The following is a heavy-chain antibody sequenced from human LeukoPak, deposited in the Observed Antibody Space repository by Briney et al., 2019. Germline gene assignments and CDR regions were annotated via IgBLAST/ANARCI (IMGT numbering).Heavy chain of an antibody. CDR3: AKDRIVTGRMGAAGY. D-gene: IGHD6-19*01. CDR2: IGIRGDT. J-gene: IGHJ4*02. Sequence: GGSLRLSCAASGFTFIDYDMHWVRQVIGKGLEWVSAIGIRGDTHYSGSVKGRFTISRENAESSLYLQMNSLRAEDTAVYYCAKDRIVTGRMGAAGYWGQGTLVTVSS. V-gene: IGHV3-13*01. CDR1: GFTFIDYD.